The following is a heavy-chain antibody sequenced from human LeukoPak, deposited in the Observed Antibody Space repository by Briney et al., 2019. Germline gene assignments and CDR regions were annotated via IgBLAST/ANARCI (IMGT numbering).Heavy chain of an antibody. J-gene: IGHJ4*02. Sequence: SETLSLTCAVYGGSFSGYYWSWIRQPPGKGLEWIGEINHSGSTNYNPSLKSRVTISVDTSKNQFSLKLSSVTAADTAVYYCARLDITMIVVVINYWGQGTLVTVSS. CDR2: INHSGST. CDR1: GGSFSGYY. D-gene: IGHD3-22*01. CDR3: ARLDITMIVVVINY. V-gene: IGHV4-34*01.